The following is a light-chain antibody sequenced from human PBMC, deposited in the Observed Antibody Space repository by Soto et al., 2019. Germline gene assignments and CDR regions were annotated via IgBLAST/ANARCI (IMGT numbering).Light chain of an antibody. V-gene: IGKV1-39*01. CDR1: QSISSY. Sequence: DIQMTQSPSTLSGSVGDRVTITCRASQSISSYLHWYQQKPGKAPKLLIYAAFSLQSGVPSRFSGSGSGTEFTLTISSLQPEDFATYYCQQSYSTPQTFGQGTKVDIK. CDR3: QQSYSTPQT. CDR2: AAF. J-gene: IGKJ1*01.